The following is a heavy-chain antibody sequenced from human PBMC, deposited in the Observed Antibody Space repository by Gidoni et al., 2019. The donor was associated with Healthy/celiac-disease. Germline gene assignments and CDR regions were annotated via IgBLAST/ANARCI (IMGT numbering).Heavy chain of an antibody. CDR1: VFTFSDYY. J-gene: IGHJ5*02. CDR2: ISSSGSTI. V-gene: IGHV3-11*01. CDR3: ARAYTASGYYWFDP. D-gene: IGHD3-16*01. Sequence: QVPLVESGGGLVMPGGSLRLSCAASVFTFSDYYMSWIRQAPGKGLEWVSYISSSGSTIYYADSVKGRFTISRDNAKNSLYLQMNSLRAEDTAVYYCARAYTASGYYWFDPWGQGTLVTVSS.